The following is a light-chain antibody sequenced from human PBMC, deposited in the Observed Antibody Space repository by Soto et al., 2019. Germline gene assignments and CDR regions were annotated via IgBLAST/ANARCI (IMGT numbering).Light chain of an antibody. CDR3: QKYNIAPCT. V-gene: IGKV1-27*01. CDR2: GAS. J-gene: IGKJ1*01. CDR1: HDISNY. Sequence: DIQMTQSPSSLSASVGDRVTITCRASHDISNYLAWYQQKPGKVHRLLIFGASTLQSGVTSRFSGSGSGTDFTLTISSLQPEDVSTYYCQKYNIAPCTFGQGTKVEIK.